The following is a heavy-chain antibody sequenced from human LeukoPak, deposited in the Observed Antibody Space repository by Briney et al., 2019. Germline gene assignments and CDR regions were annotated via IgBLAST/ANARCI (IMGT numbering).Heavy chain of an antibody. V-gene: IGHV3-48*04. J-gene: IGHJ1*01. D-gene: IGHD3-9*01. CDR1: GFTFSSYW. CDR2: ISSSSSTI. CDR3: AGDILPGSQSRFPQ. Sequence: GGSLRLSCAASGFTFSSYWMSWVRQAPGKGLEWVSYISSSSSTIYYADSVKGRFTISRDNAKNSLYLQMNSLRAEDTAVYYCAGDILPGSQSRFPQWGQATLVTAAS.